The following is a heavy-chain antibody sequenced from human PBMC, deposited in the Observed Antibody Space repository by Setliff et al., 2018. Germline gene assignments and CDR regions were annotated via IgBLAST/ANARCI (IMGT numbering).Heavy chain of an antibody. CDR2: ISGSGSRT. J-gene: IGHJ4*02. CDR1: GFTFSSYV. Sequence: PVGSLRLSCAASGFTFSSYVMNWVRQAPGKGLEWVSAISGSGSRTYYADSVRGLFTISRDNSKNALYLQMNSLRAEDTAVYYCVKDQGVGATTVDYWGQGTLVTVSS. CDR3: VKDQGVGATTVDY. V-gene: IGHV3-23*01. D-gene: IGHD1-26*01.